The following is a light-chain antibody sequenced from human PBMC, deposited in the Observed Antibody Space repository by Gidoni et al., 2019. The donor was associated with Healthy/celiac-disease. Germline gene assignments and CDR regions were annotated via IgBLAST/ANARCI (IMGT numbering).Light chain of an antibody. Sequence: QSVLTQPPSLSGSPGQRVTISCTGSSSNIGAGYDVNWYQQLPGTAPKLLIYGNSNRPSGVPDRFSGSKSGTSASLAITGRQAEDEADYYCQSYDSSLSGSYVFGTGTKVTVL. V-gene: IGLV1-40*01. J-gene: IGLJ1*01. CDR3: QSYDSSLSGSYV. CDR1: SSNIGAGYD. CDR2: GNS.